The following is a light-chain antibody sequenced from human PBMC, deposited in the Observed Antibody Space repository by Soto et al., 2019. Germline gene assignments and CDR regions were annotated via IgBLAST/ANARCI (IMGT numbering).Light chain of an antibody. CDR1: QSVGRN. CDR2: DAS. J-gene: IGKJ2*01. CDR3: QQYNNWPVYT. Sequence: EIVMTQSPATLSVSPGERATLSCWASQSVGRNLASYQQRPGRAPRLLIYDASTMATDIPARFTGSGSGTELTLTIGGLQSEDFALSYCQQYNNWPVYTFGQGTKLEIK. V-gene: IGKV3-15*01.